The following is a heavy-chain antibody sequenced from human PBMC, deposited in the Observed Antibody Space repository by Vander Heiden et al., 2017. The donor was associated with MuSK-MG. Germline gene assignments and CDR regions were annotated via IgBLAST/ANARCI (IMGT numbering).Heavy chain of an antibody. CDR3: TRGTSPYNWFDP. CDR1: GASISSSTYY. Sequence: QMQLQESDPGLVKHSETLCLTCTVSGASISSSTYYWGWIARPPGMGRGWTGYTHYTGSTYYNPSLKSRVTISVDTSKNHFSLKLTSVTAADTAVYYATRGTSPYNWFDPWGQGTLVTVSS. D-gene: IGHD2-2*01. CDR2: THYTGST. J-gene: IGHJ5*02. V-gene: IGHV4-39*01.